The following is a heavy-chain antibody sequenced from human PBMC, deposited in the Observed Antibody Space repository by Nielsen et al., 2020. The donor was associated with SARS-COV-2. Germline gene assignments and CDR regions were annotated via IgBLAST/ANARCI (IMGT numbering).Heavy chain of an antibody. CDR1: GFSFSDNA. J-gene: IGHJ3*02. CDR3: VKSDWEAFHI. Sequence: GESLKISCAASGFSFSDNAMNWVRQAPGKGLEWVSAISSGGGSTYYADSVKGRFTISRDNSKNTLYLQMESLRVDDTAVYYCVKSDWEAFHIWGQGTMVTVSS. V-gene: IGHV3-23*01. CDR2: ISSGGGST. D-gene: IGHD2-21*02.